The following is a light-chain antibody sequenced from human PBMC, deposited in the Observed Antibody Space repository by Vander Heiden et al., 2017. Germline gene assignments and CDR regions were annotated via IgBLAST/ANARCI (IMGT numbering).Light chain of an antibody. Sequence: DVVMTQSPDSLAVSLGERATINCKSSQSVLFTSNNTNYLAWYQQKPGQPPKPLIYGASPRESGVHDLFSSGGSGTDFTLTISSLQAEDVAVYCCQHYYSMPTFGQGTKVEIK. CDR2: GAS. V-gene: IGKV4-1*01. CDR3: QHYYSMPT. J-gene: IGKJ1*01. CDR1: QSVLFTSNNTNY.